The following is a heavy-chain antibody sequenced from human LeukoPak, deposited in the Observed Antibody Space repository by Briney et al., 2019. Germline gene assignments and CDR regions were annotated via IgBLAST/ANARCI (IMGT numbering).Heavy chain of an antibody. Sequence: GGSLRLSCAASGFTFSDYSMNWVRQAPGKGLEWVSYISGSSATIYYADSVKARFTVSRDNAKNSLYLQMNSLRAEDTAVYYCARMSGVWTFDYWGQGTLVSVSS. CDR3: ARMSGVWTFDY. J-gene: IGHJ4*02. CDR1: GFTFSDYS. V-gene: IGHV3-48*04. CDR2: ISGSSATI. D-gene: IGHD5/OR15-5a*01.